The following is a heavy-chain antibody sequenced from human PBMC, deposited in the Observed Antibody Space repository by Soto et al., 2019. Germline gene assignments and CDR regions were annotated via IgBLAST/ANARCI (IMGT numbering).Heavy chain of an antibody. CDR2: ISYDGSNK. CDR1: GFTFSSYA. D-gene: IGHD2-15*01. CDR3: ARDGKGKALGDY. Sequence: QVQLVESGGGVVQPGRSLRLSCAASGFTFSSYAMHWVRQAPGKGLEWVAVISYDGSNKYYADSVKGRFTISRDNSKNTLYLQMNSLRAEDTAVYYCARDGKGKALGDYWGQGTLVTVSS. V-gene: IGHV3-30-3*01. J-gene: IGHJ4*02.